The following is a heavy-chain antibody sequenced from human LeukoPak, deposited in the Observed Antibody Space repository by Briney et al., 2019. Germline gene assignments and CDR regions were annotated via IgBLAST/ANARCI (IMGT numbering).Heavy chain of an antibody. J-gene: IGHJ4*02. CDR2: IKQDGSEK. CDR1: GFTFSSYW. V-gene: IGHV3-7*01. Sequence: PGGSLRLSCAASGFTFSSYWMIWVPQAPGKGLECGANIKQDGSEKYYVDSVKGRFTISRDNAKNSLYLQMNSLRAEDTAVYYCASTRSSSWYFDYWGQGTLVTVSS. D-gene: IGHD6-13*01. CDR3: ASTRSSSWYFDY.